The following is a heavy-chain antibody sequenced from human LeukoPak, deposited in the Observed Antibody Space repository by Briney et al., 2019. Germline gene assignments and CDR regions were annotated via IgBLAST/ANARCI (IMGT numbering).Heavy chain of an antibody. Sequence: SETLSLTCTVSGGSMTGYYWSWIRQPPGKGLEWIGCIDYSGHTNYNPSLKSRVTISVDTSKNHSSLNLSSVTAADTAMFYCARVLSGWPYQFDYWGQGTLVTVSS. CDR2: IDYSGHT. D-gene: IGHD6-19*01. J-gene: IGHJ4*02. CDR1: GGSMTGYY. CDR3: ARVLSGWPYQFDY. V-gene: IGHV4-59*01.